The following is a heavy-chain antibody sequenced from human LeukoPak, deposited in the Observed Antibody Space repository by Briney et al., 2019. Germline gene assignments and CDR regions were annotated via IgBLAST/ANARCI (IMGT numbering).Heavy chain of an antibody. CDR1: GGSFSGYY. J-gene: IGHJ4*02. D-gene: IGHD1-26*01. V-gene: IGHV4-34*01. CDR2: INHSGSP. CDR3: ARGPGSGSYSVYYFDY. Sequence: SETLSLTCAVYGGSFSGYYWSWIRQPPGKGLEWIGEINHSGSPNYNPSLKSRVTISVDTSKNQFSLKLSSVTAADTAVYYCARGPGSGSYSVYYFDYWGQGTLVTVSS.